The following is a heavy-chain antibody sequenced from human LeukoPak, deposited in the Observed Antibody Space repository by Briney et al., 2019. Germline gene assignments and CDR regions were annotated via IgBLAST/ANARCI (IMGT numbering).Heavy chain of an antibody. CDR2: IYHSGST. CDR3: ARGGDGNSGDY. J-gene: IGHJ4*02. CDR1: GGSIGSGGYS. D-gene: IGHD4-23*01. V-gene: IGHV4-30-2*01. Sequence: PSQTLSLTCAVSGGSIGSGGYSWSWIRQPPGKGLEWIGYIYHSGSTYYNPSLESRVTISVDRSKNQFSLKLSSVTAADTAVYYCARGGDGNSGDYWGQGTLVTVSS.